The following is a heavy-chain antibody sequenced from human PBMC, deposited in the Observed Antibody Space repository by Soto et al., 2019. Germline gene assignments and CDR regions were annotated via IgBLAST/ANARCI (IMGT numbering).Heavy chain of an antibody. CDR3: ARKYYDILTGYFRGNWFDP. CDR1: GYTFTSYG. J-gene: IGHJ5*02. Sequence: ASVKVSCKASGYTFTSYGISWVRQAPGQGLEWMGWISAYNGNTNYAQKLQGRVTMATDTSTSTAYMELRSLRSDDTAVYYCARKYYDILTGYFRGNWFDPWGQGTLVTVSS. V-gene: IGHV1-18*01. D-gene: IGHD3-9*01. CDR2: ISAYNGNT.